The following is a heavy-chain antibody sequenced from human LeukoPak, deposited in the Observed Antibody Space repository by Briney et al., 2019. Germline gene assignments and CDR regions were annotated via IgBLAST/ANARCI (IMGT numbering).Heavy chain of an antibody. CDR2: IYYSGST. CDR1: GGSISSSSYY. Sequence: SETLSLTCTVSGGSISSSSYYWGWIRQPPGKGLEWIGSIYYSGSTYYNPSLKSRVTISVDTTNNHFSPKLSSVTAADTAVYYCARRQFASSYSDYWGQGTLVTVSS. J-gene: IGHJ4*02. V-gene: IGHV4-39*02. D-gene: IGHD1-26*01. CDR3: ARRQFASSYSDY.